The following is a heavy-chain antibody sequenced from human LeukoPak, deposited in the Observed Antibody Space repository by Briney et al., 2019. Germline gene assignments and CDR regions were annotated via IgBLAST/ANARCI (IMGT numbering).Heavy chain of an antibody. J-gene: IGHJ4*02. Sequence: ASVKVSCKSSGYTITNYGITWVRQAPGQGLEWMGWISAYNGNTNYAQKFQGRVTMTTDTSTSTAYMEVRSLRSDDTAMYYCARVCYWDIDNTRCDPVDYWGQGTLVTVSS. CDR3: ARVCYWDIDNTRCDPVDY. CDR2: ISAYNGNT. CDR1: GYTITNYG. D-gene: IGHD2-21*01. V-gene: IGHV1-18*01.